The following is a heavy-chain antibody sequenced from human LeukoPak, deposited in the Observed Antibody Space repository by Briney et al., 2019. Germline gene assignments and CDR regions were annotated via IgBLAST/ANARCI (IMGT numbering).Heavy chain of an antibody. CDR3: TTDWAVTMVRGVIAAGKYYFDY. V-gene: IGHV3-15*01. Sequence: GGSLRLSCAASGFTFHNAWMRWVRQAPGKGLEWVGRIKSKTDGGTTDYAAPVKVRFTISRDDSKKTLYLQMNSLKTEDTAVYYCTTDWAVTMVRGVIAAGKYYFDYWGQGTLVTVSS. CDR1: GFTFHNAW. D-gene: IGHD3-10*01. J-gene: IGHJ4*02. CDR2: IKSKTDGGTT.